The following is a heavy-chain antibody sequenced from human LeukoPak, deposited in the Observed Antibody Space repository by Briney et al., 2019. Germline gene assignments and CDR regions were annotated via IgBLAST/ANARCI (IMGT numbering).Heavy chain of an antibody. V-gene: IGHV3-23*01. Sequence: AGGSLRLSCAASGFPFNTQDMRWVRQAPGKGLEWVSSIIAGGGATFYADSVRGRFTISRDNSRNTLDLQMNSLRVEDTAVYYCGKGRVSEWGQGTLVTVSS. CDR1: GFPFNTQD. D-gene: IGHD6-19*01. J-gene: IGHJ4*02. CDR2: IIAGGGAT. CDR3: GKGRVSE.